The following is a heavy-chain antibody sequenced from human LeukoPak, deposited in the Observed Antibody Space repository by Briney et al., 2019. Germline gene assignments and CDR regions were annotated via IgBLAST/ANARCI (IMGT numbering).Heavy chain of an antibody. J-gene: IGHJ3*02. CDR2: ISAYNGNP. Sequence: GASVKVSCKPSGYTFTSYGITWVRQAPGQGLERMGWISAYNGNPKYAQKLQGRVTMTEDTSTDTAYMELSSLRSEDTAVYYCANLGDILTGYYRAKDAFDIWGQGTMVTVSS. V-gene: IGHV1-18*01. D-gene: IGHD3-9*01. CDR1: GYTFTSYG. CDR3: ANLGDILTGYYRAKDAFDI.